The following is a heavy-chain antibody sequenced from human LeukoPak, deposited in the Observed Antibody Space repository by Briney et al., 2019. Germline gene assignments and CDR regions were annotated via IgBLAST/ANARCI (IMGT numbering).Heavy chain of an antibody. CDR1: GYSFTSYW. D-gene: IGHD5-18*01. CDR2: IYPGDSET. V-gene: IGHV5-51*01. J-gene: IGHJ4*02. Sequence: GESLQISCKGSGYSFTSYWIGWVRQMSGKGLEWMGIIYPGDSETRYSPSFQGQVTISADKSISTAYLQWSSLKASDTAMYYRARQGYKFSYFDHWGQGTLVTVSS. CDR3: ARQGYKFSYFDH.